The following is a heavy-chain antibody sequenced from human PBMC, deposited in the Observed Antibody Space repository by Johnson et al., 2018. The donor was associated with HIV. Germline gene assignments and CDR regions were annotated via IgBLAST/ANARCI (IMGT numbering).Heavy chain of an antibody. D-gene: IGHD3-10*01. CDR2: ISGSGGST. CDR3: AREGEYYYGSGSYWNAFDI. Sequence: VQVVESGGGLVQPGGSLRLSCAASGFTFSSYAMSWVRQAPGKGLEWVSAISGSGGSTYYADSVKGRFTISRDNSKNTLYLQLNSLRAEDTAVYYCAREGEYYYGSGSYWNAFDIWGQGTMVTGSS. V-gene: IGHV3-23*04. J-gene: IGHJ3*02. CDR1: GFTFSSYA.